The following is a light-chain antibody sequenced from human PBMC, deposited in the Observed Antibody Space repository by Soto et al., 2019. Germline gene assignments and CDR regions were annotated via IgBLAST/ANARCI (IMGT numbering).Light chain of an antibody. Sequence: QSVLTQPASVSGSPGQSITISCTGTSSDVGGYNYVSWYQQHPGKAPKLMIYDVSNRPSGVSNRFSGSKSGNTASLTISGLQAEDEADYYCSSYTSSSTLIVFVTGTKLTVL. CDR1: SSDVGGYNY. J-gene: IGLJ1*01. CDR2: DVS. CDR3: SSYTSSSTLIV. V-gene: IGLV2-14*01.